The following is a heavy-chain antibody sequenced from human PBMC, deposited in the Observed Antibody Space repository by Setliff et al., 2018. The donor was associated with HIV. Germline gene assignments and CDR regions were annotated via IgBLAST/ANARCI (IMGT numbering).Heavy chain of an antibody. CDR3: AREYGAVRKYIDY. Sequence: ASVKVSCKTSGYMFIAYGMSWVRRAPGQGLEWMGWIGPYNDRTEYAQEFQGRVSLTIDTSASTAYMELRSLRSDDTAVYCCAREYGAVRKYIDYWGQGTLVTVSS. CDR2: IGPYNDRT. D-gene: IGHD3-10*01. J-gene: IGHJ4*02. V-gene: IGHV1-18*01. CDR1: GYMFIAYG.